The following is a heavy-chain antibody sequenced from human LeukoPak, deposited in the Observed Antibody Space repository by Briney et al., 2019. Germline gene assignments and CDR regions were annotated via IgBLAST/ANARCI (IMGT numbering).Heavy chain of an antibody. D-gene: IGHD2-2*01. CDR1: GSSFTSYW. V-gene: IGHV5-51*01. CDR3: ARDTLPAAAIPGDAFDI. J-gene: IGHJ3*02. CDR2: IYPGDSDT. Sequence: GASLKISYKGSGSSFTSYWIGWVRPMPGKGLEWMGIIYPGDSDTRYSPSFQGQVTISADKSISTAYLQWSSLKASDTAMYYCARDTLPAAAIPGDAFDIWGQGTMVTVSS.